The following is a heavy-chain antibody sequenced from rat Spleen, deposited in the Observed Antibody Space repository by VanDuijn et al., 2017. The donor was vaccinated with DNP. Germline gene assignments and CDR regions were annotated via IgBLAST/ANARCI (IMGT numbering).Heavy chain of an antibody. J-gene: IGHJ4*01. Sequence: VQLVQSGGGLVQPKESLKISCAASGFTFSNAAMYWVRQAPGKGLEWVGRIRTKPNNYATYYADSVKGRFTISRDDSKSMVYLQMDNLKTEDTAMYYCTAELRVWGDAWGQGTSVTVSS. CDR2: IRTKPNNYAT. CDR1: GFTFSNAA. CDR3: TAELRVWGDA. V-gene: IGHV10-5*01. D-gene: IGHD1-7*01.